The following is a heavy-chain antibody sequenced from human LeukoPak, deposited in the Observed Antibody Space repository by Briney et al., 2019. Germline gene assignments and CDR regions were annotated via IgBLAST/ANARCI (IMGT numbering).Heavy chain of an antibody. CDR3: AKGYYDYVWGSYYFDY. CDR1: GFTFSSYA. J-gene: IGHJ4*02. D-gene: IGHD3-16*01. CDR2: ISGSGGST. V-gene: IGHV3-23*01. Sequence: TGGSLRLSCAASGFTFSSYAMSWVRQAPGKGLEWVSAISGSGGSTYYADSVKGRFTISRDNSRDTLYLQMNSLRAEDTAVYYCAKGYYDYVWGSYYFDYWGQGTQVTVSS.